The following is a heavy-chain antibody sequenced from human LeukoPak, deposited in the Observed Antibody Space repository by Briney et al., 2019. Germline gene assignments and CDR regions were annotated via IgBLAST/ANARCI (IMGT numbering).Heavy chain of an antibody. D-gene: IGHD6-13*01. V-gene: IGHV5-51*01. CDR3: ARPRIAAAGSDTGSYYFDY. CDR2: ISPGDSNP. J-gene: IGHJ4*02. CDR1: GYSFTTYW. Sequence: GESLKISCKGSGYSFTTYWISWVRQMPGKGLEWMGIISPGDSNPRYSPSFQGQVTISVDKSTSTAHLQWSSLKVSDTAIYYCARPRIAAAGSDTGSYYFDYWGQGALVTVSS.